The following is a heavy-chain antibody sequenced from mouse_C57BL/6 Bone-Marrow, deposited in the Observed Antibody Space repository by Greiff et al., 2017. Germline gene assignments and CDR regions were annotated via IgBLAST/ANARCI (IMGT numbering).Heavy chain of an antibody. V-gene: IGHV1-7*01. Sequence: VQLQQSGAELAKPGASVKLSCKASGYTFTSYWMHWVKQRPGQGLEWIGYINPSSGYTKYNQKFKDKATLTADKSSSTAYMQLSSRTYEDAAVYYCASLRVQRLYFDYWGQGTTLTVSS. CDR2: INPSSGYT. CDR1: GYTFTSYW. CDR3: ASLRVQRLYFDY. D-gene: IGHD1-1*01. J-gene: IGHJ2*01.